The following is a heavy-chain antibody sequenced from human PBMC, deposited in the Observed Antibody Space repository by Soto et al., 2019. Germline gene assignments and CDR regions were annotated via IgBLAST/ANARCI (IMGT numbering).Heavy chain of an antibody. V-gene: IGHV4-34*01. CDR2: INHSGST. CDR1: GGSFSGYY. D-gene: IGHD6-19*01. CDR3: ARGGPGQWLVAYFDY. J-gene: IGHJ4*02. Sequence: SETLSLTCAVYGGSFSGYYWSWIRQPPGKGLEWIGEINHSGSTNYNPSLKSRVTISVDTSKNQFSLKLSSVTAADTAVYYCARGGPGQWLVAYFDYWGQGTLVTSPQ.